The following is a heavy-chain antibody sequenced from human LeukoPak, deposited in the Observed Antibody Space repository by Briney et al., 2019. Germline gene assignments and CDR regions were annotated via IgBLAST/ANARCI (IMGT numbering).Heavy chain of an antibody. CDR3: AKGGTYYYGSGSYPDV. Sequence: PGGSLRLSCAASGFTFSSYAMSWVRQAPGKGLEWVSAISGSGGSTYYADSVKGRFTISRDNSKNTLDLQMNSLRAEDTALYYCAKGGTYYYGSGSYPDVWGKGTTVTISS. J-gene: IGHJ6*04. CDR1: GFTFSSYA. CDR2: ISGSGGST. D-gene: IGHD3-10*01. V-gene: IGHV3-23*01.